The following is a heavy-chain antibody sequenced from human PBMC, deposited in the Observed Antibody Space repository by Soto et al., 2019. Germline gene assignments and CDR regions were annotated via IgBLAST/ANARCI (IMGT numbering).Heavy chain of an antibody. V-gene: IGHV3-15*01. J-gene: IGHJ3*02. Sequence: EVQLLESGGGLVKPGGSLRLSCAASGFTFSNAWMKWVRQAPGKGLEWVGRIKSNTDGGTTDYPATVTVRFTVSRDESKTMLYLYMERLKPEDADVYYCAMCSSRGRTACFGIMDIWGQGTMVTVSS. CDR3: AMCSSRGRTACFGIMDI. CDR1: GFTFSNAW. D-gene: IGHD2-2*01. CDR2: IKSNTDGGTT.